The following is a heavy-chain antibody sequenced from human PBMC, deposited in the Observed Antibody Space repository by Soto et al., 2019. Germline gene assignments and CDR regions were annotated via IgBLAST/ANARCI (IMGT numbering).Heavy chain of an antibody. J-gene: IGHJ6*03. CDR1: GFTLSGYA. Sequence: EVQLAESGGGLAQPGGSLRLSCAASGFTLSGYAMDWVRQAPGKGLEYVSGVSSNGVGTYYANSVKGRFTISRDNSKKTMYLKMGSLRSEDMAVYDFARRARPDFYYMDVWGKGTSVTVS. D-gene: IGHD6-6*01. V-gene: IGHV3-64*01. CDR3: ARRARPDFYYMDV. CDR2: VSSNGVGT.